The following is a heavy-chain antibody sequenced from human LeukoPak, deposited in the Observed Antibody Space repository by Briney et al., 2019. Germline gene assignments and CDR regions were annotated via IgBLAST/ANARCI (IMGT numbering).Heavy chain of an antibody. Sequence: ASVKVSCKASGYTFTGYYMHWVRQAPGQGLEWMGWINPNSGGTNYAQKFQGRVTMTRDTSISTAYMELSRLRSDDTAVYYCARGRGIGVSSTPDYWGQGTLVTVSS. V-gene: IGHV1-2*02. CDR1: GYTFTGYY. CDR3: ARGRGIGVSSTPDY. CDR2: INPNSGGT. J-gene: IGHJ4*02. D-gene: IGHD5/OR15-5a*01.